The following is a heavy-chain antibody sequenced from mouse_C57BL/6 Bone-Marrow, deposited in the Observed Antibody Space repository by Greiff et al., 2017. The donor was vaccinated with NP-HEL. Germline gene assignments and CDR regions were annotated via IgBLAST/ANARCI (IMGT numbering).Heavy chain of an antibody. CDR2: ISSGSGTI. J-gene: IGHJ3*01. V-gene: IGHV5-17*01. CDR1: GFTFSDYG. CDR3: GRPAWFAY. Sequence: EVKLMESGGGLVKPGGSLKLSCAASGFTFSDYGMHWVRQAPEKGLEWVAYISSGSGTIYYADTVKGRFTISRDNAKNTLFLQMTSLRSEDTAMYYCGRPAWFAYWGQGTLVTVSA.